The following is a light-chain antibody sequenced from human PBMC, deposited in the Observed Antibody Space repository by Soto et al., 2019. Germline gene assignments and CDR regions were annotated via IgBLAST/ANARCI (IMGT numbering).Light chain of an antibody. Sequence: QSALTQPASVSGPPEQSITISCTGTSSDVGAYNYVSWYQHHPGKAPRLVISDVTNRTSGISDRFSGSKSGNTASLTIAGLLAEDEADYYCTSYTSTSTYVFGTGTKLTVL. J-gene: IGLJ1*01. CDR1: SSDVGAYNY. CDR3: TSYTSTSTYV. V-gene: IGLV2-14*01. CDR2: DVT.